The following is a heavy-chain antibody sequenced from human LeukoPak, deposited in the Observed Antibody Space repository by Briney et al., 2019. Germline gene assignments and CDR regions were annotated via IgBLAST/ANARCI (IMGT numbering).Heavy chain of an antibody. CDR3: ASPITPRDLPVDYYYYYMDV. J-gene: IGHJ6*03. V-gene: IGHV1-69*05. D-gene: IGHD5-24*01. CDR2: IIPIFGTA. CDR1: GGTFSSYA. Sequence: SVKVSCKASGGTFSSYAISWVRQAPGQALEWMGGIIPIFGTANYAQKFQGRVTITTDESTSTAYMELSSLRSEDTAVYYCASPITPRDLPVDYYYYYMDVWGKGTTVTVSS.